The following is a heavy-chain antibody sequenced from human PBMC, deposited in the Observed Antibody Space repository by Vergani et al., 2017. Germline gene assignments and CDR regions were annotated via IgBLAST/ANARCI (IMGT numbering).Heavy chain of an antibody. D-gene: IGHD2-2*01. CDR1: GGSISSSSYY. J-gene: IGHJ4*02. CDR2: IYYSGST. CDR3: ARLDIVVVPAAH. V-gene: IGHV4-39*01. Sequence: QLQLQESGPGLVKPSETLSLTCTVSGGSISSSSYYWGWIRQPPGKGLEWIGSIYYSGSTYYNPSLKSRVTISVDTSKNQFSLKLSSVTAAYTAVYYCARLDIVVVPAAHWGQGTLVTVSS.